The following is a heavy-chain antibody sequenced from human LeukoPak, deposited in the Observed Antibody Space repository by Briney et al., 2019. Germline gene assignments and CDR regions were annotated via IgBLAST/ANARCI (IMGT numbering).Heavy chain of an antibody. J-gene: IGHJ6*02. CDR2: IYPGDSDT. D-gene: IGHD3-9*01. CDR1: GYSFTSYW. Sequence: GESLQISCKGSGYSFTSYWIGWVRQLPGKGLEWMGIIYPGDSDTRYSPSFQGQVTISADKSISTAYLQWSSLKASDTAMYYCARVFSSDYDILTGYYPLDYYYGMDVWGQGTTVTVSS. V-gene: IGHV5-51*01. CDR3: ARVFSSDYDILTGYYPLDYYYGMDV.